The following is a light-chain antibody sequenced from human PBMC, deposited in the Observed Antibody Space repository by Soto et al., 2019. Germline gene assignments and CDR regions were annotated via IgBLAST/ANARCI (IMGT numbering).Light chain of an antibody. CDR3: QQYGSSPSWT. CDR1: QSVSSSY. V-gene: IGKV3-20*01. CDR2: GAS. J-gene: IGKJ1*01. Sequence: EVVMTQSPGTLSLSPGERATLSCRAIQSVSSSYLAWYQQKPGQAPRLLIYGASSRATGIPDRFSGSVSGTDFTLTISRLEPEDFAVYYCQQYGSSPSWTFGQGTKVDIK.